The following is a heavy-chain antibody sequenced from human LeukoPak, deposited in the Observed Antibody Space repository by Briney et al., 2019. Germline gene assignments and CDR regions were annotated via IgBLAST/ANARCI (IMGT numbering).Heavy chain of an antibody. CDR1: GFTLSDYY. D-gene: IGHD3-3*01. V-gene: IGHV3-11*01. J-gene: IGHJ6*02. CDR2: ISSSGSTI. CDR3: ARYYDFWSGYLLYYYYGMDV. Sequence: GGSLRLSCAASGFTLSDYYMSWIRQAPGKGLEWVSYISSSGSTIYYADSVKGRFTISRDNAKNSLYLQMNSLRAEDTAVYYCARYYDFWSGYLLYYYYGMDVWGQGTTVTVSS.